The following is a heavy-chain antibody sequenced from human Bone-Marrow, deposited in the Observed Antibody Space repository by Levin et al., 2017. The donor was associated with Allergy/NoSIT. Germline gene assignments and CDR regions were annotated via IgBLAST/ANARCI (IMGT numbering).Heavy chain of an antibody. CDR2: INTNTGNP. CDR3: ARVKCIAAAVNVFDY. D-gene: IGHD6-13*01. Sequence: ASVKVSCKASGYTFTSYAMNWVRQAPGQGLEWMGWINTNTGNPTYAQGFTGRFVFSLDTSVSTAYLQISSLKAEDTAVYYCARVKCIAAAVNVFDYWGQGTLVTVSS. J-gene: IGHJ4*02. V-gene: IGHV7-4-1*02. CDR1: GYTFTSYA.